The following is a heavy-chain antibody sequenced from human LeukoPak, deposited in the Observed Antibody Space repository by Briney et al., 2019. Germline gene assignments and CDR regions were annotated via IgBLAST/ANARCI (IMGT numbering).Heavy chain of an antibody. CDR1: GFTFSSYG. Sequence: GGSLRLSCAASGFTFSSYGMHWVRQAPGKGLEWVAVIWYDGSNKYYADSVKGRFTISRDNSKNTLYLQMNSLRAEDTAVYYCAKDFTPTGELYFLYGMDGLGQGTTVTVSS. J-gene: IGHJ6*02. D-gene: IGHD1-7*01. CDR3: AKDFTPTGELYFLYGMDG. V-gene: IGHV3-33*06. CDR2: IWYDGSNK.